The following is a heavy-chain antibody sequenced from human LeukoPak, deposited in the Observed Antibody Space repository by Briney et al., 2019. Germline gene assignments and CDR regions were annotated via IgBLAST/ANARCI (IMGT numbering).Heavy chain of an antibody. V-gene: IGHV3-23*01. D-gene: IGHD3-3*01. Sequence: PGGSLRLSCAASGFTFSSYAMSWVRQAPGKGLEWVSAISGSGGSTYYADSVKGRFTISRDNSKNTLYLQMNSLRAEDTAVYYCAKNSRYYDFWSGYAYMGVWGKGTTVTVSS. CDR2: ISGSGGST. CDR3: AKNSRYYDFWSGYAYMGV. CDR1: GFTFSSYA. J-gene: IGHJ6*03.